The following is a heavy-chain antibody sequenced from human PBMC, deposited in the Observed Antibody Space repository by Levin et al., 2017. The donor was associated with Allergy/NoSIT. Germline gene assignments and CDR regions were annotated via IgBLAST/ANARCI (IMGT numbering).Heavy chain of an antibody. CDR3: AKGPMDT. CDR1: GFTFSNFG. Sequence: GESLKISCAASGFTFSNFGMLWVRQAPGKGLEWVALLSNGGSNKYYADSVKGRFTISRDNSKSTVYLQMSSLRPEDTGVYYCAKGPMDTWGQGTLVTVSS. D-gene: IGHD2-2*03. V-gene: IGHV3-30*18. J-gene: IGHJ5*02. CDR2: LSNGGSNK.